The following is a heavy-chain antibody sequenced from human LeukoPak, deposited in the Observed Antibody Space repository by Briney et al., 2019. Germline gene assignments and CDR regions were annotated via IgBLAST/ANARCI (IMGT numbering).Heavy chain of an antibody. CDR1: GFTFSSYA. Sequence: GGSLRLSCAASGFTFSSYAMHWVRQAPGKGLEYVSAISSNGGSTYYANSVKGRFTISRDNSKNTLYLQMGSLRAEDMAVYYCARAMVRGVINNWFDPWGQGTLVTVSS. V-gene: IGHV3-64*01. J-gene: IGHJ5*02. CDR2: ISSNGGST. D-gene: IGHD3-10*01. CDR3: ARAMVRGVINNWFDP.